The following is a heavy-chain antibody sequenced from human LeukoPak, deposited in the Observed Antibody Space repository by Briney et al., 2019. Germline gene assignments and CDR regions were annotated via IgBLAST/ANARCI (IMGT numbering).Heavy chain of an antibody. CDR1: GFTFSSYW. CDR2: IKQDGSEK. J-gene: IGHJ6*03. CDR3: ARGSLRYFDWLLYPPFYYYYYYMDV. Sequence: GGSLRLSCAASGFTFSSYWMSWVRQAPGKGLEWVANIKQDGSEKYYVDSVKGRFTISRDNAKNSLYLQMNSLRAEDTAVYYCARGSLRYFDWLLYPPFYYYYYYMDVWGKGTTVTISS. V-gene: IGHV3-7*01. D-gene: IGHD3-9*01.